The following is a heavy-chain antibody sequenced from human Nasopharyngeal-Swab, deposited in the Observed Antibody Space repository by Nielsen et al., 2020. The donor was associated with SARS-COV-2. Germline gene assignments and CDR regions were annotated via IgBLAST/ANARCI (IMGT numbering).Heavy chain of an antibody. CDR2: INSDGSTT. CDR3: ATTLRGNSDGRY. CDR1: GFTFSSYW. D-gene: IGHD5-18*01. V-gene: IGHV3-74*01. Sequence: GSLRLSCAASGFTFSSYWMHWVRQAPGKGLAWVSRINSDGSTTNYADSVKGRFTISRDNAKNTLYLQMNSLRPEDTAVYYCATTLRGNSDGRYWGQGTLVTVSS. J-gene: IGHJ4*02.